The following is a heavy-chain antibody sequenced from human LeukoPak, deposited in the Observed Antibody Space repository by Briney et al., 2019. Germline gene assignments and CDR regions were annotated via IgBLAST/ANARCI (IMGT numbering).Heavy chain of an antibody. V-gene: IGHV3-23*01. Sequence: SGGSLRLSCAASGFSFNNYAMSWVRQAPGKGLEWVSAISTTGGSTNYADSVKGPFTISRDNSKNTLSLQMDSLRVEDTAVYYCAKDWTTVVTPKGYYFDSWGQGTLVTVSS. D-gene: IGHD4-23*01. CDR3: AKDWTTVVTPKGYYFDS. CDR2: ISTTGGST. CDR1: GFSFNNYA. J-gene: IGHJ4*02.